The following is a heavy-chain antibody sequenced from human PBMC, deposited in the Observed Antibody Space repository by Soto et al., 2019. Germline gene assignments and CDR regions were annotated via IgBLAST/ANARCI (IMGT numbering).Heavy chain of an antibody. CDR3: AIPAIWFGESSDYYGMDV. CDR1: GYTFTSYA. J-gene: IGHJ6*02. CDR2: ISADNGNT. V-gene: IGHV1-18*01. D-gene: IGHD3-10*01. Sequence: ASVKVSCKASGYTFTSYAMSWVRQAPGQGLEWMGWISADNGNTNYAQKLQGRVTMTTDTSTSTAYMELRSLRADDTAVYYCAIPAIWFGESSDYYGMDVWGQGTMVTLSS.